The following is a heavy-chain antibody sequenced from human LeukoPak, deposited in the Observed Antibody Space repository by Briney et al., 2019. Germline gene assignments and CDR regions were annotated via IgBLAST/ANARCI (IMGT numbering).Heavy chain of an antibody. V-gene: IGHV3-23*01. CDR1: GFTFNSEA. Sequence: PGGSLRLSCAASGFTFNSEAMTWVRQGPGKGLEWVSSISDSGGTTYYADSVKGRFTISRDNSKNTVYLQMNSLRAEDTALYYCAKGLGFLPQFDYWGQGTLVGVSS. CDR3: AKGLGFLPQFDY. CDR2: ISDSGGTT. J-gene: IGHJ4*02. D-gene: IGHD6-19*01.